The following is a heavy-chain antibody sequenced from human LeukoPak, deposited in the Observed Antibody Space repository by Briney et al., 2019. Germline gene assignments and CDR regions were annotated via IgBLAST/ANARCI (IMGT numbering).Heavy chain of an antibody. CDR1: GGSISSYY. J-gene: IGHJ2*01. D-gene: IGHD3-3*01. CDR2: IYTSGST. V-gene: IGHV4-4*07. CDR3: ASTPYYDFWSTSNWYFDL. Sequence: SETLSLTCTVSGGSISSYYWSWIRQPAGKGLEWVGRIYTSGSTNYNPSLKSRVTMSVDTSKNQFPLKLSSVTAADTAVYYCASTPYYDFWSTSNWYFDLWGRGTLVTVSS.